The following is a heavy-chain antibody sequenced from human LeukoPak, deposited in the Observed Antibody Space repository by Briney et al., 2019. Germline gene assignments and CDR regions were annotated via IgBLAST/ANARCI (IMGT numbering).Heavy chain of an antibody. CDR2: IHHSGNT. V-gene: IGHV4-39*07. J-gene: IGHJ4*02. CDR3: ARQSYDSGSLYYTY. D-gene: IGHD3-10*01. Sequence: SETLSLTCTVSGGSISSSSYYWGWIRQPPWKGLEWLGGIHHSGNTYYNPSLKGRVTISVDTSKKQFSLKLSSVTAADTAVYYCARQSYDSGSLYYTYWGQGTLVTVSS. CDR1: GGSISSSSYY.